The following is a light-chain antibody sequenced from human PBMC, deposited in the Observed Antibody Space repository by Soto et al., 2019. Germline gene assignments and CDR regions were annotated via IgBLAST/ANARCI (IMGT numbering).Light chain of an antibody. CDR1: SSDIGSNT. J-gene: IGLJ2*01. CDR3: ASWDDSLNGYVV. V-gene: IGLV1-44*01. Sequence: QSVLTQPPSASGTPGQRVTISCSGSSSDIGSNTVNWYQQLPGTAPKLLIYSNNQRPSGVPDRFSGSKSGTSASLAISGLQSEDEAHYYCASWDDSLNGYVVFGGGPKLTVL. CDR2: SNN.